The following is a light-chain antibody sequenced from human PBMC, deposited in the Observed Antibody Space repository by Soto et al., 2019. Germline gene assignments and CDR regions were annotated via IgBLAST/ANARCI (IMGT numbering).Light chain of an antibody. J-gene: IGKJ1*01. Sequence: DIEMTQSPSTLSVSPGDRVTLSCRASQSISSNLAWYQQKPGQAPKLLIYGASTRDTGIPARFSGSGSGTEFTLTTSSLQSEDFAAYYCQHYKNSPWTFGQGTKVEIK. V-gene: IGKV3-15*01. CDR3: QHYKNSPWT. CDR1: QSISSN. CDR2: GAS.